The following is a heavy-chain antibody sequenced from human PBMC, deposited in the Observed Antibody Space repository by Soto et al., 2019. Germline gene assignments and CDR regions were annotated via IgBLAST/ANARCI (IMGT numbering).Heavy chain of an antibody. CDR2: IYYSGST. J-gene: IGHJ4*02. CDR1: GGSISSEGYY. V-gene: IGHV4-31*03. Sequence: QVPLQESGPGLVKPSQTLSLTCTVSGGSISSEGYYWSWFRQRPGKGLEWIGDIYYSGSTYYNPSLKSRLSISGDTSKHQFSLKLSSVTAADTALYYCARGKGYSYGPYYFDYWGQGTLVTVSS. D-gene: IGHD5-18*01. CDR3: ARGKGYSYGPYYFDY.